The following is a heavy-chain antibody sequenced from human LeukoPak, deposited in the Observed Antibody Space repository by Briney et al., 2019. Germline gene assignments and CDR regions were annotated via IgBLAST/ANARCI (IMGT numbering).Heavy chain of an antibody. D-gene: IGHD3-22*01. CDR1: GGSISSRY. V-gene: IGHV4-59*11. J-gene: IGHJ4*02. Sequence: KPSETLSLTCTVSGGSISSRYWSWIRQPPGKGLEWIGYIHYSGSTNYNPSLKSRVTMSVDTSKNQFSLKLSSVTAADTAMYYCARETGDSSGYYYLDYWGQGSLVTVSS. CDR3: ARETGDSSGYYYLDY. CDR2: IHYSGST.